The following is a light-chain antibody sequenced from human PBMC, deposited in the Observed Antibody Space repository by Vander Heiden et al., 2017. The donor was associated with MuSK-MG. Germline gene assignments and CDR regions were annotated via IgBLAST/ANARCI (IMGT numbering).Light chain of an antibody. CDR1: SSDVGGYNY. Sequence: QSALTPPASVSGSPGQSITISCTGTSSDVGGYNYVSGYQQHPGKAPKLMIYDVSNRPSGVSNRFSGSKSGNTASLTISGLQAEDEADYYCSSYTSSSLYVFGTGTKVTVL. J-gene: IGLJ1*01. V-gene: IGLV2-14*03. CDR3: SSYTSSSLYV. CDR2: DVS.